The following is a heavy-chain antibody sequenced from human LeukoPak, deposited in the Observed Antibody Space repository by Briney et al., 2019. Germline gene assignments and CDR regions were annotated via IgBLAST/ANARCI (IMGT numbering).Heavy chain of an antibody. Sequence: ASVKVSCKASGYTFTSFDINWVRQATGRGLEWMGWMNPNSGNTGYAQKFQGRVTMTRDTSINTAYLELSSLRSEDTAMYYCARTCSGTSCADFDYWGQGTLVTVSS. J-gene: IGHJ4*02. D-gene: IGHD2-2*01. V-gene: IGHV1-8*01. CDR2: MNPNSGNT. CDR1: GYTFTSFD. CDR3: ARTCSGTSCADFDY.